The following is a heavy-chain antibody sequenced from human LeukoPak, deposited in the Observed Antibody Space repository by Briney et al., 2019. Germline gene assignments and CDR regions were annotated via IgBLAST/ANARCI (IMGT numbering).Heavy chain of an antibody. J-gene: IGHJ4*02. CDR2: ISGSGGST. CDR3: ANHITMVRGVIDY. V-gene: IGHV3-23*01. CDR1: GFNFSSYA. Sequence: GGSLRLSCAASGFNFSSYAMSWVRQAPVKGLEWVSAISGSGGSTYYADSVKGRFTISRDNSKNTLYLQMNSLRAEDTAVYYCANHITMVRGVIDYWGQGTLVTVSS. D-gene: IGHD3-10*01.